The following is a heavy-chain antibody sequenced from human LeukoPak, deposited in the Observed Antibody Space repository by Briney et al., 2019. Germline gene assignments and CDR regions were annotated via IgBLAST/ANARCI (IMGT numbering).Heavy chain of an antibody. CDR3: AKAPTMAAADY. D-gene: IGHD6-13*01. Sequence: PGGSLRLSCAASGFAFSSYDVHWVRQAPGKGLEWVAAISSDGSHKYYADSVKGRFTISRDNSKSTLYLQMSSLRPEDTAVYYCAKAPTMAAADYWGQGTLVTVSS. V-gene: IGHV3-30*18. J-gene: IGHJ4*02. CDR1: GFAFSSYD. CDR2: ISSDGSHK.